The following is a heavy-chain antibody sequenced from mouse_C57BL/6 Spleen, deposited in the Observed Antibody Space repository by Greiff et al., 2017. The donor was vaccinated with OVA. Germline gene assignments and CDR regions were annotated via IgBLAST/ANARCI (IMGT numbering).Heavy chain of an antibody. V-gene: IGHV1-80*01. CDR1: GYAFSSYW. Sequence: QVQLQQSGAELVKPGASVKISCKASGYAFSSYWMNWVKQRPGKGLEWIGQIYPGDGDTNYNGKFKGKATLTADKSSSTAYMQLSSLTSEDSAVYFCARGIYYGNYDATYAMDYWGQGTSVTVSS. CDR2: IYPGDGDT. J-gene: IGHJ4*01. D-gene: IGHD2-1*01. CDR3: ARGIYYGNYDATYAMDY.